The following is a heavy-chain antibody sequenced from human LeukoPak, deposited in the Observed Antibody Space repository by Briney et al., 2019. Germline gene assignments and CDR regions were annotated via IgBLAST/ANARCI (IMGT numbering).Heavy chain of an antibody. V-gene: IGHV1-2*02. CDR3: ARVLGSRVDP. J-gene: IGHJ5*02. CDR2: INANSGET. Sequence: ASVKVSCKTSGYSFTGQYMHWVRQAPGQGLEWMGWINANSGETNYAQKFQGRVTMTRDTSISTAYMELSRLTSDDTAMYYCARVLGSRVDPWGQGTL. CDR1: GYSFTGQY.